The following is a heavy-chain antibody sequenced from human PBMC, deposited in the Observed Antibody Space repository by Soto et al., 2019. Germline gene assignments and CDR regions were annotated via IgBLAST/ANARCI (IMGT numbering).Heavy chain of an antibody. J-gene: IGHJ6*02. V-gene: IGHV4-61*01. Sequence: SETLSLTCTVSGGSVSSGSYYWSWIRQPPGKGLEWIGYIYYSGSTNYNPSLKSRVTISVDTSKNQFSLKLSSVTAADTAVYYCARDRLLSSYYYYYYGMDVWGQGPTVTVSS. D-gene: IGHD3-3*02. CDR2: IYYSGST. CDR1: GGSVSSGSYY. CDR3: ARDRLLSSYYYYYYGMDV.